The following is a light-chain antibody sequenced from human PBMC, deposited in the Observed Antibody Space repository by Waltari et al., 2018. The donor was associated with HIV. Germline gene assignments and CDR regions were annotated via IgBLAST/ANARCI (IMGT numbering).Light chain of an antibody. V-gene: IGLV1-51*01. CDR3: GAWDSSLSAVV. CDR2: DNN. Sequence: QSVLTQPPSVSAAPGQKVTISCSGSGSNMGNIYVSWYQQVPGTAPKVLIYDNNKRPSGMLDRFCGAKSGTSATLGITVLQTGDEADYYCGAWDSSLSAVVFGGGTKLTVL. CDR1: GSNMGNIY. J-gene: IGLJ2*01.